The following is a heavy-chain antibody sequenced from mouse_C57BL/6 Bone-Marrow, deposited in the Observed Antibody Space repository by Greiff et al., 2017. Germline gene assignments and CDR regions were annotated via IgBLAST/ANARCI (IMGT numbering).Heavy chain of an antibody. CDR1: GFTFSSYA. J-gene: IGHJ4*01. Sequence: EVKLMESGGGLVKPGGSLKLSCAASGFTFSSYAMSWVRQTPEKRLEWVATISDGGNYTYYPDTVKGRFTISRANARNNLYLQMRHLKSEDTAMYRGERVHYYGCSVFDYWGQGTTVTVSS. D-gene: IGHD1-1*01. V-gene: IGHV5-4*03. CDR2: ISDGGNYT. CDR3: ERVHYYGCSVFDY.